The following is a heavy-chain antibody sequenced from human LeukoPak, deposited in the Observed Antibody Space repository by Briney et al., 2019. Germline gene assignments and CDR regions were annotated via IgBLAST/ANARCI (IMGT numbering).Heavy chain of an antibody. CDR2: INHSGST. D-gene: IGHD2-2*01. V-gene: IGHV4-61*01. CDR1: GGSVSSGSYY. J-gene: IGHJ6*02. CDR3: ARGRYCSSTSCHGPYYYGMDV. Sequence: SEALSLTCTVSGGSVSSGSYYWSWIRQPPGKGLEWIGEINHSGSTNYNPSLKSRVTISVDTSKNQFSLKLSPVTAADTAVYYCARGRYCSSTSCHGPYYYGMDVWGQGTTVTVSS.